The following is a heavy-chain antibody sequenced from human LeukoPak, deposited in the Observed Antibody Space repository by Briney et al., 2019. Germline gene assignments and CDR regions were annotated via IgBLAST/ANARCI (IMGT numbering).Heavy chain of an antibody. CDR1: GFTFSSYA. CDR3: AKKMARGMIFGVVIDY. V-gene: IGHV3-23*01. D-gene: IGHD3/OR15-3a*01. J-gene: IGHJ4*02. CDR2: ISDSGTST. Sequence: GGSLRLSCAASGFTFSSYAMSWVRQAPGKGLEWVSAISDSGTSTYYADSVKGRFAISRDNSKNTLYLQMNSLRAEDTAVYYCAKKMARGMIFGVVIDYWGQGTLVTVSS.